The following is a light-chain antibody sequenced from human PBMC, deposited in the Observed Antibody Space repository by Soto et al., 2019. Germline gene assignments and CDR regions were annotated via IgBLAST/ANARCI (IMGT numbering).Light chain of an antibody. CDR1: TGAVTSGHY. CDR2: DTS. Sequence: QAVVTQEPSLIVSPGGTVTLTCDSSTGAVTSGHYPYWFQQKPGQAPRTLIYDTSLKHSWTPAWFSGSLLGGKAALTLSGAQPEDEADYYCLLWYGGARVFGGGTKVTVL. V-gene: IGLV7-46*01. J-gene: IGLJ2*01. CDR3: LLWYGGARV.